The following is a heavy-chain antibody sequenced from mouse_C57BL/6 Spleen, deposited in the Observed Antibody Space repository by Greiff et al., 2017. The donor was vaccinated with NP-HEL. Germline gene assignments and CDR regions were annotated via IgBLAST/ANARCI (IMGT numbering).Heavy chain of an antibody. CDR2: IWSGGST. J-gene: IGHJ2*01. D-gene: IGHD2-3*01. CDR3: ARMDDGYYGYFDY. V-gene: IGHV2-2*01. CDR1: GFSLTSYG. Sequence: QVHVKQSGPGLVQPSQSLSITCTVSGFSLTSYGVHWVRQSPGKGLEWLGVIWSGGSTDYNAAFISRLSISKDNSKSQVFFKMNSLQADDTAIYYCARMDDGYYGYFDYWGQGTTLTVSS.